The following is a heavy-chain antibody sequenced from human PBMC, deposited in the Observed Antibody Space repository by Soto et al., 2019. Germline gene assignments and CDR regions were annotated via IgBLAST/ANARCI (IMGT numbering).Heavy chain of an antibody. CDR1: GFTFSSYA. V-gene: IGHV3-30-3*01. J-gene: IGHJ5*02. D-gene: IGHD3-10*01. Sequence: QVQLVESGGGVVQPGRSLRLSCAASGFTFSSYAMYWVRQAPGKGLEWVAVISYDGSNKYYADSVKGRFTISRDNSKNTLYLQMNSLRAEDTAVYYCARDVAGYNWFDPWGQGTLVTVSS. CDR2: ISYDGSNK. CDR3: ARDVAGYNWFDP.